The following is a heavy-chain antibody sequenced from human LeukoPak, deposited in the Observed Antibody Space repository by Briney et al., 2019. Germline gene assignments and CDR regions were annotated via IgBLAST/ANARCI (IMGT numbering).Heavy chain of an antibody. CDR3: ARGPPPDFDRSGFYYNY. CDR2: ISHAGGA. D-gene: IGHD3-22*01. Sequence: SETLSLTCAIYGGSFSGYYWSWFRQPPGKGLEWIGEISHAGGASYNPSLKSRVTISEDTSKDQFSLNLSSVTAADTAVYYCARGPPPDFDRSGFYYNYWGQGTLVIVSS. CDR1: GGSFSGYY. V-gene: IGHV4-34*01. J-gene: IGHJ4*02.